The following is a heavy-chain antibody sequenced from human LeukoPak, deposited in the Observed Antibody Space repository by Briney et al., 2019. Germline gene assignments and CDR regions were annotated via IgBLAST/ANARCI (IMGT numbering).Heavy chain of an antibody. J-gene: IGHJ4*02. CDR1: GFTFSSYE. Sequence: PGGSLRLSCAASGFTFSSYEMNWVRQAPGKGLEWVSYVSSSGSTIDYADSVKGRFTISRDNAENSLYLQMNSLRVEDTAVYFCARRGRQLWTFDYWGQGTLVTVPS. V-gene: IGHV3-48*03. CDR2: VSSSGSTI. CDR3: ARRGRQLWTFDY. D-gene: IGHD5-18*01.